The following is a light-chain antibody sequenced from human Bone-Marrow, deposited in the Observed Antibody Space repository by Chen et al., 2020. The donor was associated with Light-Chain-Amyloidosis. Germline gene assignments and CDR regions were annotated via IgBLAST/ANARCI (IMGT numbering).Light chain of an antibody. J-gene: IGLJ3*02. CDR3: FSVDRSGLLWV. CDR2: DDD. CDR1: ALPIKY. V-gene: IGLV3-10*01. Sequence: SYELTQPPSVSVSPGQTARITCSGDALPIKYAFCYQQKTGQAPVLVLYDDDKRPSGISARFSGSSSGTVATRTISGAQLDDEADYSCFSVDRSGLLWVFGGGTRLTVL.